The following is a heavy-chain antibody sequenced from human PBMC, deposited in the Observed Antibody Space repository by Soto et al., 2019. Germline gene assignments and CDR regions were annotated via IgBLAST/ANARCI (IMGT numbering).Heavy chain of an antibody. J-gene: IGHJ6*02. CDR1: AFTFSSYA. D-gene: IGHD3-10*01. V-gene: IGHV3-53*01. Sequence: PGGSLRLSCAASAFTFSSYAMSWVRQAPGKGLEWVSVIYSGGSTYYADSVKGRFTISRDNSKNTLYLQMNSLRAEDTAVYYCARDRGITMVRGVRPGYYGMDVWGQGTTVTVSS. CDR2: IYSGGST. CDR3: ARDRGITMVRGVRPGYYGMDV.